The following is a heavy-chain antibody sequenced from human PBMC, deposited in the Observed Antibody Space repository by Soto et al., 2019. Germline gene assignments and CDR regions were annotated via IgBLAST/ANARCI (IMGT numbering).Heavy chain of an antibody. Sequence: TSEALSLPCTFSVGSIRDYFWTWIRQPPGKGLEWVGYVFYSGSTNYNPSLNGRVSVSLDTSKNQFSLYLNSITAADTAVYFCAAEVPRRTYYAFWGQGMLVTGSS. CDR3: AAEVPRRTYYAF. D-gene: IGHD1-26*01. V-gene: IGHV4-59*01. CDR2: VFYSGST. J-gene: IGHJ4*02. CDR1: VGSIRDYF.